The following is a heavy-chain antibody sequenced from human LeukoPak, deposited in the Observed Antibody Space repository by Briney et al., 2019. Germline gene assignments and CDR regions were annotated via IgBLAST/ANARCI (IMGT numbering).Heavy chain of an antibody. Sequence: GGSLRLSCAASGFTFSSYGMSWVRQAPGKGLEWVSAISGSGGSTYYADSVKGRFTIPRDNSKNTLYLQMNSLRAEDTAVYYCANRYGSGSYLVYWGQGTLVTVSS. D-gene: IGHD3-10*01. CDR2: ISGSGGST. CDR1: GFTFSSYG. CDR3: ANRYGSGSYLVY. V-gene: IGHV3-23*01. J-gene: IGHJ4*02.